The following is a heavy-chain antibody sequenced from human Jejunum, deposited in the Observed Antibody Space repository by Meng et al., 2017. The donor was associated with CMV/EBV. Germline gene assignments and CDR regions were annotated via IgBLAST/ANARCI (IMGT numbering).Heavy chain of an antibody. V-gene: IGHV1-18*04. CDR1: GYTFTNYY. Sequence: VRSGGEVKKPGASAKVSCKASGYTFTNYYMHWERQAPGQGLEWMGWTSAYNTHTNYAQKFQDRFTMTTDTSTNTAYMELRNLRSDDTAIYYCARGTGAGNYWGPGTLVTVSS. D-gene: IGHD1-26*01. CDR2: TSAYNTHT. J-gene: IGHJ4*02. CDR3: ARGTGAGNY.